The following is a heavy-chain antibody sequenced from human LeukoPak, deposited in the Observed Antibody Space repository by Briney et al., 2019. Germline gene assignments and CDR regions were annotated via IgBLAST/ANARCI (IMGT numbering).Heavy chain of an antibody. D-gene: IGHD5-18*01. CDR3: ARQTLGKYSWGYYYMDV. Sequence: PSETLSLTCTVSGGSISSSSYYWGWIRQPPGKGLEWIGSIYYSGSTYYNPSLKSRVTISVDTSKNQFSLKLSSVTAADTAVYYCARQTLGKYSWGYYYMDVWGKGTTVTVSS. CDR1: GGSISSSSYY. CDR2: IYYSGST. V-gene: IGHV4-39*01. J-gene: IGHJ6*03.